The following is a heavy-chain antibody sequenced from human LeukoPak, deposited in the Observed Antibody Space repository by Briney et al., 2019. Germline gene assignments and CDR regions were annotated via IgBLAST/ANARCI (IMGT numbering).Heavy chain of an antibody. CDR3: ARGRRDSRQFDY. D-gene: IGHD3-10*01. CDR1: GYTFTSYD. CDR2: MNPNSGNT. Sequence: ASVKVSCKASGYTFTSYDINWVRQATGQGLEWMGWMNPNSGNTGYAQKFQDRVTMTRNTSISTAYMELSSLRSEGTAVYYCARGRRDSRQFDYWGQGTLVTVSS. V-gene: IGHV1-8*01. J-gene: IGHJ4*02.